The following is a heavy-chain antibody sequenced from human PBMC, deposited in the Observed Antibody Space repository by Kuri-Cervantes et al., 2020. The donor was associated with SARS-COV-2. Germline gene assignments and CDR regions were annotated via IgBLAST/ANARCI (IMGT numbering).Heavy chain of an antibody. CDR3: ARDTLCSCGSCYLPDDAFDI. J-gene: IGHJ3*02. D-gene: IGHD2-15*01. CDR2: IYYSGST. V-gene: IGHV4-30-4*08. Sequence: SETLSLTCTVSGGSISSGDYYWSWIRQPPGKGLEWIGYIYYSGSTYYNPSLKSRVTISVDTSKNQFSLKLSSVTAADTAVYYCARDTLCSCGSCYLPDDAFDIWGQGTMVTVSS. CDR1: GGSISSGDYY.